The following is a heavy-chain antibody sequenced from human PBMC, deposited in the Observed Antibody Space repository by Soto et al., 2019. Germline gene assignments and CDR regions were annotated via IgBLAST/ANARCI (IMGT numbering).Heavy chain of an antibody. CDR1: GYSFTSYW. CDR3: AREMATTHNWFDP. CDR2: IDPSDSYT. Sequence: GESLKISCKGSGYSFTSYWISWVRQMPGKGLEWMGRIDPSDSYTNYSPSFQGHVTISADKSISTAYLQWSSLKASDTAMYYCAREMATTHNWFDPWGQGTLVTVSS. V-gene: IGHV5-10-1*01. J-gene: IGHJ5*02. D-gene: IGHD1-1*01.